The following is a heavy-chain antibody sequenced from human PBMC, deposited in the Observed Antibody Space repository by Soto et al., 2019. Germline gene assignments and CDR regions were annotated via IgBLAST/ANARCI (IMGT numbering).Heavy chain of an antibody. CDR2: VYDTDGT. J-gene: IGHJ3*02. V-gene: IGHV3-53*01. D-gene: IGHD4-4*01. CDR1: GLTVSGKKY. Sequence: DVQLVESGGGLIQPGGSLRLSCAAFGLTVSGKKYMAWVCQAPGKGLEWVSGVYDTDGTYYADSVKGRFTSSRDSSKTIVYLQMNSLRPDDTAVYYCASWRLQEHAYDIWGLGTTVTVSS. CDR3: ASWRLQEHAYDI.